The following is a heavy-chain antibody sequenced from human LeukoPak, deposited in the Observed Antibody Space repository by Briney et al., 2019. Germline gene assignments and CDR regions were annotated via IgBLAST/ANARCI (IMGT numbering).Heavy chain of an antibody. CDR3: AHRRGQLLPTVTDFDY. CDR2: IYWNDDK. D-gene: IGHD2-2*01. V-gene: IGHV2-5*01. J-gene: IGHJ4*02. Sequence: SGPTLVKPTQTLTLTCTFSGFSLSTSGVGVGWIRQPPGKALEWLALIYWNDDKRYSPSLKSRLTITKDTSKNQVVLTMTNVDPVDTATYYCAHRRGQLLPTVTDFDYWGQGTLVTVSS. CDR1: GFSLSTSGVG.